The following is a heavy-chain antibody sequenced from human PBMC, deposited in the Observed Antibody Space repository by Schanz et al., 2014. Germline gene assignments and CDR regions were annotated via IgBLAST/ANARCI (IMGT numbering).Heavy chain of an antibody. CDR1: GFDFNSYS. D-gene: IGHD6-19*01. CDR2: IATSSSTR. Sequence: VQLVESGGGLVKPGGSLRLSCEASGFDFNSYSMNWVRQVPGKGLEWLSYIATSSSTRHYADSVKGRFSISRDNAKNSLFLQMNRLRAEDTALYYCAIIGVMVAVAGTRADYWGQGTLVTVSS. V-gene: IGHV3-48*04. CDR3: AIIGVMVAVAGTRADY. J-gene: IGHJ4*02.